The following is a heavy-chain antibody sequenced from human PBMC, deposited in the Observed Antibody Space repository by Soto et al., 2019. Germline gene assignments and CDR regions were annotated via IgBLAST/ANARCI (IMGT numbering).Heavy chain of an antibody. V-gene: IGHV4-34*01. J-gene: IGHJ6*04. CDR3: ARARKGSGSDYYYHYGMDV. CDR2: INHSGST. CDR1: GGSFSDYY. Sequence: SETLSLTCSVYGGSFSDYYWSWIRQPPGKGLEWIGEINHSGSTNYNPSLRSRVTISVHTSKNQFSLKLSSVTAADTAVYYCARARKGSGSDYYYHYGMDVWGKGTTVTVSS. D-gene: IGHD3-3*01.